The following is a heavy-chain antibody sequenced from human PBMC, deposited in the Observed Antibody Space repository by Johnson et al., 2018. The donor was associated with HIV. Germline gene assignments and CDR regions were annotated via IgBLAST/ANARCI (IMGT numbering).Heavy chain of an antibody. J-gene: IGHJ3*02. D-gene: IGHD1-26*01. CDR2: IYSGGST. CDR1: GFTVSSNY. CDR3: ARDRLREGYAFDI. Sequence: VLLVESGGGVVQPGRSLRLSCAASGFTVSSNYMNWVRQTPGKGLEWVSVIYSGGSTYYADSVKGRFTISRDNAKNSLYLQMNSLRAEDTALYYCARDRLREGYAFDIWGQGTMVTVSS. V-gene: IGHV3-66*01.